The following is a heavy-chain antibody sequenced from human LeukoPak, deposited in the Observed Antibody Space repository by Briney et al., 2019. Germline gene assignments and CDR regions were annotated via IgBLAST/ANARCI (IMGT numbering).Heavy chain of an antibody. V-gene: IGHV4-34*01. J-gene: IGHJ4*02. CDR1: GGSLSGYY. CDR2: INHSGST. D-gene: IGHD5-12*01. Sequence: SETLSLTCAVYGGSLSGYYWSWIRQPPGKGLEWIGEINHSGSTNYNPSLKSRVTISVDTSKNQFSLKLSSVTAADTAVYYCAMYSGYDPPFDYWGQGTLVTVSS. CDR3: AMYSGYDPPFDY.